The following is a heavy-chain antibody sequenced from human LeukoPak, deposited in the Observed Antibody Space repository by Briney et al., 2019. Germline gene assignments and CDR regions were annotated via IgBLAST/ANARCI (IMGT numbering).Heavy chain of an antibody. J-gene: IGHJ4*02. CDR3: ARDSRREYSSSWPVRY. D-gene: IGHD6-13*01. V-gene: IGHV3-53*01. CDR1: GFTVSSNY. Sequence: GGSLRLSCAASGFTVSSNYMSWVRQAPGKGLEWVSVIYSGGSTYYADSVKGRFTISRDNSKNTLYLQMNSLRAEDTAVYYCARDSRREYSSSWPVRYWGQGTLVTVSS. CDR2: IYSGGST.